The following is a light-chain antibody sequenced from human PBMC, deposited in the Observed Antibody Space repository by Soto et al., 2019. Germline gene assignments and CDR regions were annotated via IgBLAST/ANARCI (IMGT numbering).Light chain of an antibody. CDR2: AAS. J-gene: IGKJ1*01. CDR1: QSISSY. V-gene: IGKV1-39*01. CDR3: QQSYSTWWT. Sequence: DIQMTQSPSSLSASVGDRVTITCRASQSISSYLNWYQQKPGKAPKLLIYAASSLQSGVPSRFSGSGSVTDFTLTISSLQPEDFATYYCQQSYSTWWTFGQGTKVEIK.